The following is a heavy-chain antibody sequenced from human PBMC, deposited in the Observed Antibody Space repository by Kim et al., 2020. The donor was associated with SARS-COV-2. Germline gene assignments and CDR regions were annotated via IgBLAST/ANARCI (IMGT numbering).Heavy chain of an antibody. V-gene: IGHV4-31*02. D-gene: IGHD5-18*01. Sequence: NPSLKGRVTISVDTSKNQFSLKLSSVTAADTAVYYCARAVYSYGQRHFDYWGQGTLVTVSS. J-gene: IGHJ4*02. CDR3: ARAVYSYGQRHFDY.